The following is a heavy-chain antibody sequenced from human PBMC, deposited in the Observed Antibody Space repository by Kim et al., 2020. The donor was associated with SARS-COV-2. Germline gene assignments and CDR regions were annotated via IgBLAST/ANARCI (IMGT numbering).Heavy chain of an antibody. CDR2: IYYSGST. CDR3: ARAPDGFYYGSGKGMDV. V-gene: IGHV4-59*01. J-gene: IGHJ6*02. D-gene: IGHD3-10*01. Sequence: SETLSLTCTVSGGSISSYYWSWIRQPPGKGLEWIGYIYYSGSTNYNPSLKSRVTISVDTSKNQFSLKLSSVTAADTAVYYCARAPDGFYYGSGKGMDVWGHGTTVTVSS. CDR1: GGSISSYY.